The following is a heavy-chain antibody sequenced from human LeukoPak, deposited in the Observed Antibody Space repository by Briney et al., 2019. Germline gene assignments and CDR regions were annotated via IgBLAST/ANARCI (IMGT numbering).Heavy chain of an antibody. CDR3: ARVGGRATAMADNWFDP. J-gene: IGHJ5*02. D-gene: IGHD5-18*01. CDR1: GGSISSYY. V-gene: IGHV4-4*07. Sequence: SETLSLTCTVSGGSISSYYWSWIRQPAGKGLEWVGRIYTSGSTNYNPSLKSRVTMSVDTSKNQFSLKLSSVTAADTAVYYCARVGGRATAMADNWFDPWGQGTLVTVSS. CDR2: IYTSGST.